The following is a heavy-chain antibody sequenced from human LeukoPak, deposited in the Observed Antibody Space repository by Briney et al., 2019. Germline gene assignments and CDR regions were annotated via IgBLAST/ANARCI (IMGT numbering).Heavy chain of an antibody. CDR1: GGSISSGDYY. D-gene: IGHD2-2*01. V-gene: IGHV4-30-4*08. CDR3: ARARGLYCSSTSCYADAFDI. J-gene: IGHJ3*02. CDR2: IYYSGST. Sequence: KPSQTLSLTCTVSGGSISSGDYYWGWIRQPPGKGLEWIGYIYYSGSTYYNPFLKSRVTISVDTSKNQFSLKLSSVTAADTAVYYCARARGLYCSSTSCYADAFDIWGQGTMLTVSS.